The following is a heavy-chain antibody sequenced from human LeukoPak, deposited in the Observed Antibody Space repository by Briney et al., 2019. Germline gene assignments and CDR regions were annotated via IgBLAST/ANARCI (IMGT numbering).Heavy chain of an antibody. Sequence: TSSETLSLTCTVSGGSISRSSYYWGWIRQPPGKGLEWIGSFYYSGSTYYNPSLKSRVTISVDTSKNQFSLKLSSVTAADTAVYYCARDAVTTVPQGWFDPWGQGTLVTVSS. V-gene: IGHV4-39*07. D-gene: IGHD4-17*01. CDR1: GGSISRSSYY. CDR2: FYYSGST. J-gene: IGHJ5*02. CDR3: ARDAVTTVPQGWFDP.